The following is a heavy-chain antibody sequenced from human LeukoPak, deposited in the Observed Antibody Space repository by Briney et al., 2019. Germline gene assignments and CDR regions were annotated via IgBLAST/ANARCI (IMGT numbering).Heavy chain of an antibody. CDR3: ARHDGEYSSSSDAFDI. CDR2: IYYSGST. D-gene: IGHD6-6*01. V-gene: IGHV4-59*08. J-gene: IGHJ3*02. Sequence: SETLSLTCTVSGGSISSYYWSWIRQPPGKGLEWIGYIYYSGSTNYNPSLKSRVTISVDTSKNQFSLKLSSVTAADTAVYYCARHDGEYSSSSDAFDIWGQGTMVTVSS. CDR1: GGSISSYY.